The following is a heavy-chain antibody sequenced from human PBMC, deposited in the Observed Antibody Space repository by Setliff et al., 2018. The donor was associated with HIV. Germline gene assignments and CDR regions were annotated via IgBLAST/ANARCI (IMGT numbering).Heavy chain of an antibody. Sequence: SETLSLTCTVSGASSIYFWGWIRQPPGKGLEWIGSVYYSGSTYYNPSLKSRVTISMDTSKNQFSLKLNSVTAADTAVYYCSKDRSGSYRTFDYWGPGILVTVSS. V-gene: IGHV4-39*07. CDR1: GASSIYF. CDR2: VYYSGST. J-gene: IGHJ4*02. CDR3: SKDRSGSYRTFDY. D-gene: IGHD1-26*01.